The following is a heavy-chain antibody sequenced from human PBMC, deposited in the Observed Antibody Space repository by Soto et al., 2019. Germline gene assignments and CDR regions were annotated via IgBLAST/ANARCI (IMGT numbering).Heavy chain of an antibody. J-gene: IGHJ6*02. Sequence: QVQLVQSGAEVKKPGSSVKVSCKASGGTFSSYAISWVRQAPGQGLEWMGGIIPIFGTANYAQKFQGRVTIAADESTSTAYMELSSLRSEDTAVYYCARDGILTGYYLRYGMDVWGQGTTVTVSS. CDR2: IIPIFGTA. CDR1: GGTFSSYA. V-gene: IGHV1-69*01. CDR3: ARDGILTGYYLRYGMDV. D-gene: IGHD3-9*01.